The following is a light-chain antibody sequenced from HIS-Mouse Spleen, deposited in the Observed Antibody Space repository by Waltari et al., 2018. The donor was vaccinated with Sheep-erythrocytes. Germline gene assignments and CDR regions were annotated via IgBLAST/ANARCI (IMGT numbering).Light chain of an antibody. J-gene: IGKJ4*01. CDR2: DAS. CDR3: QQYDNLLT. Sequence: IQKTQSPSSLSASVADRVTITCQPSQDTSNYLNWYQQKPGKAPKRLIYDASNLETGVPARFSGSGSVTDFTFTISSLQPEDIATYYCQQYDNLLTFGGGTKVEIK. V-gene: IGKV1-33*01. CDR1: QDTSNY.